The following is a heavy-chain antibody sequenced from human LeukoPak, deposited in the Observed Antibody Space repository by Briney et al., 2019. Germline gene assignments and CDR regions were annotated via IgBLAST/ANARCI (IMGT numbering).Heavy chain of an antibody. CDR1: GGTFSSYA. J-gene: IGHJ5*02. CDR3: ARVSGYDSHWFDP. V-gene: IGHV1-69*05. D-gene: IGHD5-12*01. CDR2: IIPIFGTA. Sequence: ASVTVSCKASGGTFSSYAISWVRQAPGQGLEWMGGIIPIFGTANYAQKFQGRVTITTDESTSTAYMELSSLRSEDTAVYYCARVSGYDSHWFDPWGQGTLVTVSS.